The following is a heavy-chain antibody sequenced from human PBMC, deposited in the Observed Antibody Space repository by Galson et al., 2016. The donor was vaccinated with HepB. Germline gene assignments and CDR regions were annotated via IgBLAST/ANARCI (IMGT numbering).Heavy chain of an antibody. CDR2: LFYTGNT. V-gene: IGHV4-39*07. CDR1: GGSIASADHF. D-gene: IGHD4-23*01. Sequence: SETLSLTCTVSGGSIASADHFWGWVRQSPGRGLEWIASLFYTGNTYYNPSLKSRVSISVDMSTNQFSLTVDSLTAADTAVYYCARRNYGGRSPFDYWGQGILVTVSS. CDR3: ARRNYGGRSPFDY. J-gene: IGHJ4*02.